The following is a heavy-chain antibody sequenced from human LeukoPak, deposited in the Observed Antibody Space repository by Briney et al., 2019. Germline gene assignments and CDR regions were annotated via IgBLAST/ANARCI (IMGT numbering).Heavy chain of an antibody. D-gene: IGHD1-26*01. Sequence: ASVKVSCKASGYTFTSYGISWVRQAPGQGLAWMGWISGYNGDTNYAQKFQGRVTMTTDTSTNTAYMELRSLRSDDTAVYYCARSGNYPYWGQGTLVTVSS. J-gene: IGHJ4*02. V-gene: IGHV1-18*01. CDR3: ARSGNYPY. CDR2: ISGYNGDT. CDR1: GYTFTSYG.